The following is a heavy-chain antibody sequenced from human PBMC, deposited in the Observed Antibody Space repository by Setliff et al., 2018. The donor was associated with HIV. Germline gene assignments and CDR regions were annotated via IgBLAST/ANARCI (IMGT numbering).Heavy chain of an antibody. D-gene: IGHD2-15*01. V-gene: IGHV4-39*01. J-gene: IGHJ4*02. CDR1: GGSISSSSYY. CDR2: IYYSVST. Sequence: PSETLSLTCTVSGGSISSSSYYWGWIRQPPGKGLEWIGSIYYSVSTYYNPSLKSRVTVSVDTSKNQFSLKLSSVTAADTAVYYCARGRGYCSGGSCQFDYWGQGTLVTVSS. CDR3: ARGRGYCSGGSCQFDY.